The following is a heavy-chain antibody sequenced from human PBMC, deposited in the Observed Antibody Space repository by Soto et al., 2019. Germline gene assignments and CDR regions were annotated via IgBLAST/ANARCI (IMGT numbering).Heavy chain of an antibody. CDR1: GFTFSSYA. D-gene: IGHD6-13*01. CDR2: ISGGGSTI. Sequence: GGSLRLSCAASGFTFSSYAMNWVRQAPGKGLEWVSTISGGGSTIYYADSVKGRFTISRDNAKNSLYLQMNSLRAEDTALYYCAKDNSSSWYLSFDYWGQGTLVTVSS. V-gene: IGHV3-23*01. CDR3: AKDNSSSWYLSFDY. J-gene: IGHJ4*02.